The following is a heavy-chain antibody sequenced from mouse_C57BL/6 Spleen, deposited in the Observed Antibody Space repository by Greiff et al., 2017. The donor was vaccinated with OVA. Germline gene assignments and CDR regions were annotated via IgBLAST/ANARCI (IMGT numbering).Heavy chain of an antibody. V-gene: IGHV3-6*01. Sequence: EVQLQESGPGLVKPSQSLSLTCSVTGYSITSGYYWNWIRQFPGNKLEWMGYISYDGSNNYNPSLKNRISITRDTSKNQFFLKLNSVPTEDTATYYCARKAGGKDYWGQGTSVTVSS. J-gene: IGHJ4*01. CDR1: GYSITSGYY. CDR2: ISYDGSN. CDR3: ARKAGGKDY. D-gene: IGHD2-1*01.